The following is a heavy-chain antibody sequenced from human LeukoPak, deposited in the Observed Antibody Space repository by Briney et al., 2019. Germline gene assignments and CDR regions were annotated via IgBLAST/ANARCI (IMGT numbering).Heavy chain of an antibody. D-gene: IGHD3-3*01. V-gene: IGHV4-59*01. J-gene: IGHJ4*02. CDR3: AREPYVFGGVFYSFAT. Sequence: SETLSLTCTVSGGSISSYYWSWIRQPPGKGLEWIGYIYYSGSTNYNPSLKSRVTISVDTSKNQFSLKLSSVTAADTAVYYCAREPYVFGGVFYSFATGAQETLVTVPS. CDR2: IYYSGST. CDR1: GGSISSYY.